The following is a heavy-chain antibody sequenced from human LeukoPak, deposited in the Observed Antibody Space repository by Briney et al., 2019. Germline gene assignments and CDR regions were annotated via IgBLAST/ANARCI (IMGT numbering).Heavy chain of an antibody. CDR2: IYSGGST. J-gene: IGHJ4*02. Sequence: GGSLRLSCAASGFTVSNNYMTWVRQAPGKGLEWVSLIYSGGSTYYADSVKGRFTISRDNSKNTVYLQMNSLRAEDTAVYYCARDRGYSHDYWGQGTLVTVAS. V-gene: IGHV3-66*01. D-gene: IGHD5-18*01. CDR1: GFTVSNNY. CDR3: ARDRGYSHDY.